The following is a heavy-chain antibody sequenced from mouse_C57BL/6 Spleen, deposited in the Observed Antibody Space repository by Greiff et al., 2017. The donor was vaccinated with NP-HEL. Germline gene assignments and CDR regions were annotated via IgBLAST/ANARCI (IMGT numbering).Heavy chain of an antibody. Sequence: EVKLVESGGGLVQPGGSLSLSCAASGFTFTDYYMSWVRQPPGKALEWLGFIRNKANGYTTEYSASGKGRFTISRDNSQSILYLLMHALRAEDSATYYCARSRPSLLSLAYWGQGTLVTVSA. CDR2: IRNKANGYTT. D-gene: IGHD2-10*01. J-gene: IGHJ3*01. V-gene: IGHV7-3*01. CDR3: ARSRPSLLSLAY. CDR1: GFTFTDYY.